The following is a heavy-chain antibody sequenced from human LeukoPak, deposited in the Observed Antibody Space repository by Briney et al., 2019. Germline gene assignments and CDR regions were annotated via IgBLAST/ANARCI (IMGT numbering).Heavy chain of an antibody. D-gene: IGHD3-10*01. V-gene: IGHV4-4*07. Sequence: SETLSLTCTVSGGSISSYYWSWIRQPAGKGLEWIGCIYTSGSTNYNPSLKSRVTMSVDTSKNQFSLKLSSVTAADTAVYYCARSSYFNSLWFGELSHYYYGMDVWGQGTTVTVSS. CDR2: IYTSGST. CDR3: ARSSYFNSLWFGELSHYYYGMDV. J-gene: IGHJ6*02. CDR1: GGSISSYY.